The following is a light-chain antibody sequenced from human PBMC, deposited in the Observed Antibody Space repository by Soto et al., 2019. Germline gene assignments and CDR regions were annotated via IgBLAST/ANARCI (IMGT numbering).Light chain of an antibody. CDR3: QQYNDRPPIT. V-gene: IGKV3-15*01. J-gene: IGKJ5*01. CDR2: GSF. Sequence: EIVMTQSPVTLSASPGESATLSCRASQSVDNNVAWYQQKPGQAPRLLIVGSFSRATGIPASFSGSGSGSEFTLTISGLQSEDFAVYYCQQYNDRPPITFGQGTRLEIK. CDR1: QSVDNN.